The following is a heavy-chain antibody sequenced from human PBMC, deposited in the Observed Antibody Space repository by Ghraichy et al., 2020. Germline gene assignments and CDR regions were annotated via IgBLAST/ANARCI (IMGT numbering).Heavy chain of an antibody. CDR3: ARDRERWEPGWAVDI. V-gene: IGHV4-59*01. CDR2: IYNSGST. D-gene: IGHD1-26*01. J-gene: IGHJ3*02. Sequence: SETLSLTCTVSGGSISSYYWSWIRQPPGKGLEWIGYIYNSGSTNYNPSLKSRVTISVDTSKNQFSLKLSSVTAADTAVYYCARDRERWEPGWAVDIWCQETIVTVSS. CDR1: GGSISSYY.